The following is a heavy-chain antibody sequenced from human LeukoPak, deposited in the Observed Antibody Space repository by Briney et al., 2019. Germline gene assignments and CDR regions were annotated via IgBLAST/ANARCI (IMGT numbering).Heavy chain of an antibody. CDR2: MNSNSGNT. J-gene: IGHJ4*01. CDR3: AYGSGNY. CDR1: GYTFNNYD. D-gene: IGHD3-10*01. Sequence: ATVTVTCTASGYTFNNYDINWWRQAPGQGLEWMGRMNSNSGNTGYAQKFQGRVTMTRNTTISTAYMELRSLRSEDTAMYYCAYGSGNY. V-gene: IGHV1-8*02.